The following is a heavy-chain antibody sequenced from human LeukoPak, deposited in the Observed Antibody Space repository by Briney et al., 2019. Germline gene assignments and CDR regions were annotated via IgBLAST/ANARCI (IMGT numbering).Heavy chain of an antibody. D-gene: IGHD3-10*01. Sequence: GGSLRLSCAASGFTFDDFAMHCVRQAPGKGLEWVSLISWEGQTTFYADSVRGRFTISRDNSKNSLYLQMNSLTTDDTAFYYCTRDTDFGSPTNYFDHWGQGTLVSVSS. CDR1: GFTFDDFA. CDR3: TRDTDFGSPTNYFDH. V-gene: IGHV3-43*01. CDR2: ISWEGQTT. J-gene: IGHJ4*02.